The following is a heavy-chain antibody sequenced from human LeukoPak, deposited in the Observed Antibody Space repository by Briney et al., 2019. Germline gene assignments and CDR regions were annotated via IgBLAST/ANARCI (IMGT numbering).Heavy chain of an antibody. CDR1: GGSISSSSYY. D-gene: IGHD3-9*01. J-gene: IGHJ4*02. Sequence: SETLSLTCTVSGGSISSSSYYWGWIRQPPGKGLEWIGSIYYSGSTYYNPSLKSRVTISVDTSKNQFSLKLSSVTAADTAVYYCARTSILTGYYAPNYYFDYWGQGTLVTVSS. CDR3: ARTSILTGYYAPNYYFDY. V-gene: IGHV4-39*01. CDR2: IYYSGST.